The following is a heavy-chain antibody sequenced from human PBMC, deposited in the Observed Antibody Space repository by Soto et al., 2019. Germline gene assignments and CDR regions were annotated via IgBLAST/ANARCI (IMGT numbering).Heavy chain of an antibody. D-gene: IGHD3-22*01. Sequence: SETLSLTCAVSGYSISSGYYWGWIRQPPGKGLEWIGSIYHSGSTYYNPSLKSRVTISVDTSKNQFSLKLSSVTAADTAVYYCARHQPTYYYDSSGYYQLGSYFDYWGQGTLVTVSS. CDR1: GYSISSGYY. CDR2: IYHSGST. CDR3: ARHQPTYYYDSSGYYQLGSYFDY. V-gene: IGHV4-38-2*01. J-gene: IGHJ4*02.